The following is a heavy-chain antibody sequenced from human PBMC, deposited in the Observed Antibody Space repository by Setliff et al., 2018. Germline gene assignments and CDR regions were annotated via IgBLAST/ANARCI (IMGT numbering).Heavy chain of an antibody. CDR2: IYPGDSDT. Sequence: GESLKISCKGSGYRFTSYWIGWVRQMPGKGLEWMGLIYPGDSDTRYSPSFRGQVTISADKSISSAYLQWRSLKDSDTAMYYCARVGSQGGYYFDSWGQGTLVTVSS. CDR1: GYRFTSYW. J-gene: IGHJ4*02. V-gene: IGHV5-51*01. CDR3: ARVGSQGGYYFDS. D-gene: IGHD3-10*01.